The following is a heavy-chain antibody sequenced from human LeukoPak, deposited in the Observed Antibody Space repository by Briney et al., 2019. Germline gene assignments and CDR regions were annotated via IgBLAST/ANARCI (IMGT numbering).Heavy chain of an antibody. Sequence: GGSLRLSCAASGFTFSSYGMHWVRQAPGKGLEWVAVISYDGSNKYYADSVKGRFTISRDNSKNTLYLQMNSLRAEDTAVYYCAKELGCSSTSCYRYFDYWGQGTLVTVSS. CDR3: AKELGCSSTSCYRYFDY. D-gene: IGHD2-2*01. CDR2: ISYDGSNK. V-gene: IGHV3-30*18. J-gene: IGHJ4*02. CDR1: GFTFSSYG.